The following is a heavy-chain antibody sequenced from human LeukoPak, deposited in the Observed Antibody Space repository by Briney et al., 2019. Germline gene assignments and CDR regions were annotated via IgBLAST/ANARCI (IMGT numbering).Heavy chain of an antibody. CDR2: ISSSSSYI. J-gene: IGHJ3*02. D-gene: IGHD3-22*01. Sequence: AGGSLRLSCAASGFTFSSYSMNWVRQAPGKGLEWVSSISSSSSYIYYADSVKGRFAISRDNAKNSLYLQMNSLRAEDTAVYYCARDQYYYDSSGYYNSRCLDIWGQGTMVTVSS. CDR3: ARDQYYYDSSGYYNSRCLDI. CDR1: GFTFSSYS. V-gene: IGHV3-21*01.